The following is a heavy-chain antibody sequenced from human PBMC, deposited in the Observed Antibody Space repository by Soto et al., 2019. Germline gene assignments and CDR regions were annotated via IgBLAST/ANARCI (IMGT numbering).Heavy chain of an antibody. D-gene: IGHD2-2*01. J-gene: IGHJ3*02. CDR3: ATEIGDQTAFEK. V-gene: IGHV1-69*08. Sequence: QVQLVQSGPELQKPGSSVRVSCRASGGTFNSYTITWVRQSPGQGLEWLGRIIATLDLTNSAQNFQGRVTITADKSTITAYMELTSLRSEDTAVYYCATEIGDQTAFEKWGQGTVVTVSS. CDR1: GGTFNSYT. CDR2: IIATLDLT.